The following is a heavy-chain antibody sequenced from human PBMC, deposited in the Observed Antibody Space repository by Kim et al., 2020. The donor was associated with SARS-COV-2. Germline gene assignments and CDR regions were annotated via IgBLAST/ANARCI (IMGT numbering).Heavy chain of an antibody. J-gene: IGHJ4*02. D-gene: IGHD3-3*01. CDR3: ASMDRITIVGVVYDDY. V-gene: IGHV4-34*13. Sequence: SLKSRVTISVDTSKNQFSLKLSSVTAADTAVYYCASMDRITIVGVVYDDYWGQGTLVTVSS.